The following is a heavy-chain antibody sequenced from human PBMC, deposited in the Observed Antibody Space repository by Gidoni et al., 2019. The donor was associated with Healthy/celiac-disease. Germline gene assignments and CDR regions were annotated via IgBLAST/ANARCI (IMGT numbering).Heavy chain of an antibody. CDR1: GFPFSNAW. CDR2: IKSKTDGGTT. D-gene: IGHD3-10*02. CDR3: TTDESYGRGHYFDY. J-gene: IGHJ4*02. Sequence: EVQLVESGGGLVKPGGSLRLSCASSGFPFSNAWMSWVRQAPGKGLEWVGRIKSKTDGGTTDDAAPVKGRFTISRDDEKNTLYLQMNSLKTEDTAVYYCTTDESYGRGHYFDYWGQGTLVTVSS. V-gene: IGHV3-15*01.